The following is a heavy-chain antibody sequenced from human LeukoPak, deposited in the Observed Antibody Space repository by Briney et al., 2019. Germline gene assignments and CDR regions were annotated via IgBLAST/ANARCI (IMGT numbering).Heavy chain of an antibody. CDR2: ISYSGST. CDR3: ARQESSYGSGSYFDY. Sequence: SETLSLTCSVSGGSSSNYYWTWIRQPPGRGLEWIGSISYSGSTNNSPSLEGRVTMSVDTSKNQFSLQLSSVTAADTAVYFCARQESSYGSGSYFDYWGQGFPVTVSS. V-gene: IGHV4-59*08. CDR1: GGSSSNYY. D-gene: IGHD3-10*01. J-gene: IGHJ4*02.